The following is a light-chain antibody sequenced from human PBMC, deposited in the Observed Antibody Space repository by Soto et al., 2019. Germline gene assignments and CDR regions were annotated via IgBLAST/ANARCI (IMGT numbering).Light chain of an antibody. J-gene: IGLJ3*02. V-gene: IGLV2-14*01. CDR3: SSYTSRSTRV. Sequence: QSDLTQPASVSGSPGQSITISCTGTSSDVGGYNYVSWYQQHPGKAPKLMIYEVSNRPSGVSNRFSGSKSGNTASLTISGLQAEDEADYYCSSYTSRSTRVFGGGTKRTVL. CDR1: SSDVGGYNY. CDR2: EVS.